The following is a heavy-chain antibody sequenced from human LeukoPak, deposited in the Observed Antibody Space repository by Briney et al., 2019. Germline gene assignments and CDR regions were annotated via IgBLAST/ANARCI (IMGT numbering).Heavy chain of an antibody. J-gene: IGHJ5*02. V-gene: IGHV3-7*01. CDR1: GFTFSNYW. CDR2: IKHDGSED. Sequence: GGSLRLSCAASGFTFSNYWMTWVRQAPGKGLEWVANIKHDGSEDYYLDSVKGRFTISRDNAKNSLYLQMNSLRAEDTAVYYCARELRVLLWFGESLTNWFDPWGQGTLVTVSS. D-gene: IGHD3-10*01. CDR3: ARELRVLLWFGESLTNWFDP.